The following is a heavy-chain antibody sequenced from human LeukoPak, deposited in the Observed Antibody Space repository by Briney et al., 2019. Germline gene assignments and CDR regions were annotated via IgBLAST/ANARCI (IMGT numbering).Heavy chain of an antibody. V-gene: IGHV3-23*01. D-gene: IGHD3-22*01. J-gene: IGHJ4*02. CDR2: ISGSGDST. Sequence: GSLRLSCAASGFTFNSYAMTWVRQAPGKGLEWVSTISGSGDSTYYADSVKGRFTISRDNPKSTLYLQMNSLRADDTAVYYCARALADSRGYYLGFDYWGQGTLVTVSS. CDR3: ARALADSRGYYLGFDY. CDR1: GFTFNSYA.